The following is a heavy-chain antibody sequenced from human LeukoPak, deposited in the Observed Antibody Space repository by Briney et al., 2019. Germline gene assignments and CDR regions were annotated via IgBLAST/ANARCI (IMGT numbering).Heavy chain of an antibody. CDR3: AKDRIAAAGTDWFDP. D-gene: IGHD6-13*01. Sequence: PGGSLRLSCAASGFTFSSYAMSWVRQAPGEWLEWVSAISGSGGSTYYADSVKGRFTISRDNSKKTLYLQMNSLRAEDTAVYYCAKDRIAAAGTDWFDPWGQGTLVTVSS. CDR2: ISGSGGST. V-gene: IGHV3-23*01. CDR1: GFTFSSYA. J-gene: IGHJ5*02.